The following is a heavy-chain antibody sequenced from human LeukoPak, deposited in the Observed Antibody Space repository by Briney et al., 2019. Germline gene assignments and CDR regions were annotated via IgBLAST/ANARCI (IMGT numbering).Heavy chain of an antibody. V-gene: IGHV3-15*01. J-gene: IGHJ4*02. CDR3: TTSIMITFGGVIVRRLFDY. CDR1: GFTFSNAW. D-gene: IGHD3-16*02. Sequence: GGSLRLSCAASGFTFSNAWMSWVRQAPGKGLEWVGRIKSKTDGGTTDYAAPVEGRFTISRDDSKNTLYLQMNSPKTEDTAVYYCTTSIMITFGGVIVRRLFDYWGQGTLVTVSS. CDR2: IKSKTDGGTT.